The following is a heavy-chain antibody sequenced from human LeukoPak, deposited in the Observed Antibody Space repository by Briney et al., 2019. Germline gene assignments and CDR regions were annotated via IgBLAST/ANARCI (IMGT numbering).Heavy chain of an antibody. J-gene: IGHJ5*02. CDR3: ARGPTVDGFDP. CDR1: GGSFSGYY. CDR2: INHSGST. Sequence: SETLSLTCAVYGGSFSGYYWSWIRQPPGKGLEWIGEINHSGSTNYNPSLKSRVTISVDTSKNQFSLKLSSVTAADTAVYYCARGPTVDGFDPWGQGTLVTVSS. V-gene: IGHV4-34*01. D-gene: IGHD4-23*01.